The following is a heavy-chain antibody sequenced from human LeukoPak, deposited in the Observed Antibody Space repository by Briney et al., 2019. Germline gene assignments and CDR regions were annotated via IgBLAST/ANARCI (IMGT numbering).Heavy chain of an antibody. D-gene: IGHD5-24*01. J-gene: IGHJ4*02. CDR1: GFTFSSYW. Sequence: PGGSLRLSCAASGFTFSSYWMHWVRQAPGKGLVWVSRINSDGSSTTYADSVKGRFTISRDNAKNTLYLQMNSLRAEDTAVYYCARGEDGYNLIGDYWGQGTLVTVSS. V-gene: IGHV3-74*01. CDR3: ARGEDGYNLIGDY. CDR2: INSDGSST.